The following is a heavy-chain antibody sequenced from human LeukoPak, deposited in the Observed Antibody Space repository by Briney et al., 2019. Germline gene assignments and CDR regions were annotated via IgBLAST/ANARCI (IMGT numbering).Heavy chain of an antibody. Sequence: PSETLSLTCAVYGGSFSGYCWSWIRQPPGKGLEWIGEINHSGSTNSNPSLKSRVTISVDTSKNQFSLKLSSVTAADTAMYYCARRLLGYCSGGSCYSGYFQHWGQGTLVTVSS. CDR3: ARRLLGYCSGGSCYSGYFQH. CDR2: INHSGST. J-gene: IGHJ1*01. D-gene: IGHD2-15*01. V-gene: IGHV4-34*01. CDR1: GGSFSGYC.